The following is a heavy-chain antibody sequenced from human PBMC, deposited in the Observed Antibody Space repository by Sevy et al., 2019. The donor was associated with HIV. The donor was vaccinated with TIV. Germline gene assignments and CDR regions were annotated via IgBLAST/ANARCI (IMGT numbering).Heavy chain of an antibody. CDR1: GFTFSTYA. J-gene: IGHJ6*02. D-gene: IGHD2-8*01. CDR3: ARINCTNGVCFQGYYYYAMDV. CDR2: ISDSGGST. Sequence: GGSLRLSCAASGFTFSTYAMSWVRQTPGKGLQWVSVISDSGGSTYYADSVQGRFTISRDNSKDTMYLQVNSLRAEDTAVYYCARINCTNGVCFQGYYYYAMDVWGQGTTVTVSS. V-gene: IGHV3-23*01.